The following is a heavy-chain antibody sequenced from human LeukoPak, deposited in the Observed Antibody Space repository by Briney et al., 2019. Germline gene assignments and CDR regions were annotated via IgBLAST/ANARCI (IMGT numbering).Heavy chain of an antibody. V-gene: IGHV3-73*01. J-gene: IGHJ3*02. CDR3: TRLPTRSIVGAYDAFDI. CDR1: GFTFSGSA. Sequence: GSLRLSCAASGFTFSGSAMHWVGQASGKGLEWVGRIRKKDNRYATEYAASVKGRFTISRDDSKNTAYLQMNSLKTEDTAVYYCTRLPTRSIVGAYDAFDIWGQGTMVTVSS. CDR2: IRKKDNRYAT. D-gene: IGHD1-26*01.